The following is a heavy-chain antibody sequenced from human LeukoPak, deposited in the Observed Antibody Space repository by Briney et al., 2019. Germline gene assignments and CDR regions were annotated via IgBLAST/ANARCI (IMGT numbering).Heavy chain of an antibody. D-gene: IGHD3-10*01. V-gene: IGHV3-21*01. CDR2: ISSSSSYI. Sequence: GGSLRLSCAASGFSFSSYSMNWVRQAPGKGLEWVSSISSSSSYIYYTDSVKGRFTISRDNAKNSLYLQMNSLRAEDTAVYYCARDTTYGSGTYSFDYWGQGTLVTVSA. J-gene: IGHJ4*02. CDR1: GFSFSSYS. CDR3: ARDTTYGSGTYSFDY.